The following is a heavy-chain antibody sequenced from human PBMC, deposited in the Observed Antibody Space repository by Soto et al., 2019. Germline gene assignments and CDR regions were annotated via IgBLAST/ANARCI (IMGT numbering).Heavy chain of an antibody. V-gene: IGHV3-33*01. Sequence: QVQLVESGGGVVQPGRSLRLSCAASEFSFSTYGMHWVRQAPGKGLEWVAVIWYDGSITYYADSVKGRFTISRDNSKNTLYLEMNSLRAEDTAVYYCARASPRWSPYFHYYRMDVWGQGTPVTVSS. CDR3: ARASPRWSPYFHYYRMDV. CDR1: EFSFSTYG. J-gene: IGHJ6*02. D-gene: IGHD6-13*01. CDR2: IWYDGSIT.